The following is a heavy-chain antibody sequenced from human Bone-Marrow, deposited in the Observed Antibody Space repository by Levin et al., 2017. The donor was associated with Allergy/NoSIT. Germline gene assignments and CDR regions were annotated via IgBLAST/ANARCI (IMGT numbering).Heavy chain of an antibody. CDR1: RYNFTSDW. J-gene: IGHJ5*02. D-gene: IGHD3-22*01. V-gene: IGHV5-51*01. CDR3: VRRKYTSGWSSSWFDP. CDR2: IDSGDSDT. Sequence: PGESLKISCKGSRYNFTSDWIGWVRQMPGKGLEWMGIIDSGDSDTRYSPSFQGQVTISADKSTNTAYLQWKSLKASDTAMYYCVRRKYTSGWSSSWFDPWGQGTLVTVSS.